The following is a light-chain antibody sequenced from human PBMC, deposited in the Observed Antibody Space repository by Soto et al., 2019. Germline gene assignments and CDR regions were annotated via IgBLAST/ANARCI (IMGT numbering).Light chain of an antibody. CDR3: GSYAGSDTWV. J-gene: IGLJ3*02. CDR2: DVT. CDR1: SSDVGHYNF. V-gene: IGLV2-11*01. Sequence: QSALTQPHSVSGSPGQSVTISCSGTSSDVGHYNFVSWYQHHPGKAPKLLIYDVTTRPSGVPDRFSGSKSGNTASLTISGLQAEDEADFYCGSYAGSDTWVFGGGTQLTVL.